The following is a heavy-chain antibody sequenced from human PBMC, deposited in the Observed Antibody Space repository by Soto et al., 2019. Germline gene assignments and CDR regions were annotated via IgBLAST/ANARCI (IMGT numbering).Heavy chain of an antibody. CDR2: IHAGDSDI. Sequence: GESLKISCKGSGYSFTNYWIGWVRQMPGKGLEYMGIIHAGDSDIRYSPSFEGQVTISADKSIKTFYLQWTNLKASDTAMYFCATPYRRLAVPARGGYSFDLWGRGTRVTAPQ. D-gene: IGHD6-25*01. J-gene: IGHJ2*01. V-gene: IGHV5-51*01. CDR1: GYSFTNYW. CDR3: ATPYRRLAVPARGGYSFDL.